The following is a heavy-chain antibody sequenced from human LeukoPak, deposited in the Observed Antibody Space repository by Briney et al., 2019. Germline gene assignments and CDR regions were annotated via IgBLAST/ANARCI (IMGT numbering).Heavy chain of an antibody. D-gene: IGHD3-3*01. Sequence: SSETLSLTCTVSGGSISSSSYYWGWIRQPPGKGLEWIGSIYYSGSTYYNPSLKSRVTISVDTSKNQFSLKLSSVTAADTAVYYCARGVEWSVSFDIWGQGTMVTVSS. CDR2: IYYSGST. CDR3: ARGVEWSVSFDI. V-gene: IGHV4-39*07. CDR1: GGSISSSSYY. J-gene: IGHJ3*02.